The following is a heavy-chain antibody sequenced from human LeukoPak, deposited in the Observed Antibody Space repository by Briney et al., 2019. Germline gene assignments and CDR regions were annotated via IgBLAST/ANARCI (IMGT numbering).Heavy chain of an antibody. Sequence: SETLSLTCTVSGGSVSSGSYYWSWIRQPPGKGLEWIGYIYYSGSTNYNSSLKSRVTISVDTSKNQFSLKLSSVTAADTAVYYCAREFIGSYGNFDYWGQGTLVTVSS. V-gene: IGHV4-61*01. J-gene: IGHJ4*02. CDR2: IYYSGST. CDR1: GGSVSSGSYY. CDR3: AREFIGSYGNFDY. D-gene: IGHD5-18*01.